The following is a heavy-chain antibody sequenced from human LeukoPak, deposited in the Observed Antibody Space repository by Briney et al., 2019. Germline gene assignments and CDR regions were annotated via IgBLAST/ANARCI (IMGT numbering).Heavy chain of an antibody. CDR2: INPSNGDT. Sequence: ASVQVSCNPSGYTFTDSYIHWVRQAPAVGLQWMGWINPSNGDTHYAEVFQGRVTMTRDTSIRTDYMELTGLTTDDTAVYYCARSPIGASAYWGRGTLVTVSS. CDR1: GYTFTDSY. D-gene: IGHD3-10*01. J-gene: IGHJ4*02. V-gene: IGHV1-2*02. CDR3: ARSPIGASAY.